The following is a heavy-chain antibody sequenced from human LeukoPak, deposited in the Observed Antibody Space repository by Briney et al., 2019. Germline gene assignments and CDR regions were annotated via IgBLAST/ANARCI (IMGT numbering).Heavy chain of an antibody. V-gene: IGHV5-51*01. D-gene: IGHD4-17*01. J-gene: IGHJ6*02. Sequence: GESLKISCKGSGYTFTGDWIAWVRQMPGKGLEWMGMIYPGDSDTRYSPSFQGQVTISADKSISTAYLQWSSLKASDTAMYYCARTTVTTDNYYYYGMDVWGQGTTVTVSS. CDR1: GYTFTGDW. CDR2: IYPGDSDT. CDR3: ARTTVTTDNYYYYGMDV.